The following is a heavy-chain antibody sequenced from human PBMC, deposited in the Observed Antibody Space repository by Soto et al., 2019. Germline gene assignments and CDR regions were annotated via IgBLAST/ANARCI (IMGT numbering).Heavy chain of an antibody. D-gene: IGHD3-10*01. CDR3: ARVSLQGYGSGSYSSYYGMDV. V-gene: IGHV4-61*01. CDR2: IYYSGST. CDR1: GGSVSSGSYY. J-gene: IGHJ6*02. Sequence: SETLSLTCTVSGGSVSSGSYYWSWIRQPPGKGLEWIGYIYYSGSTNYNPSLKSRVTISVDTSKNQFSLKLSSVTAVDTAVYYCARVSLQGYGSGSYSSYYGMDVWGQGTTVTVSS.